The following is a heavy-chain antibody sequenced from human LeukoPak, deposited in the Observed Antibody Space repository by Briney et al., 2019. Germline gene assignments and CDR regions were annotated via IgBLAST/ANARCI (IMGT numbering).Heavy chain of an antibody. J-gene: IGHJ6*03. CDR1: GFTFDDYT. D-gene: IGHD7-27*01. CDR2: ISWDGGST. CDR3: AKDFAGDSYYYYYYYMDV. V-gene: IGHV3-43*01. Sequence: GGSLRLSCAASGFTFDDYTMHWVRQAPGKGLEWVSLISWDGGSTYYADSVKGRFTISRDNSKNSLYLQMNSLRTEDTALYYCAKDFAGDSYYYYYYYMDVWGKGTTVTVSS.